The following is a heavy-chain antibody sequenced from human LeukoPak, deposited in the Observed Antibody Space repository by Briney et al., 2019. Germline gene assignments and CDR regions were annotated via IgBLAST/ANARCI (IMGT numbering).Heavy chain of an antibody. CDR3: AREALSAAYFDY. CDR2: ISQGGSTI. J-gene: IGHJ4*02. D-gene: IGHD2-15*01. V-gene: IGHV3-30-3*01. CDR1: GFTFSSYV. Sequence: GGSLRLSCAASGFTFSSYVMHWVRQAPGKGLEWVAVISQGGSTIYYADSVRGRFSISRDNSQNTLYLQMNSLTADDSTLYHCAREALSAAYFDYWGQGTLVTVSS.